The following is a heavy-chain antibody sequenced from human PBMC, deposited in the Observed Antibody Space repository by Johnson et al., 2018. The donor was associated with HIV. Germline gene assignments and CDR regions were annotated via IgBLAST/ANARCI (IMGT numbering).Heavy chain of an antibody. J-gene: IGHJ3*01. CDR3: AIEISRYYYDYAALDV. CDR1: GYSFDSHA. Sequence: VQLVESGGGLLQPGGSMRLSCAASGYSFDSHAMNWVRQGPGKGLEWVAAISYSGSSTYYADSVKGRFTISRDNSKNTVYLHMVNLRADYTALYYCAIEISRYYYDYAALDVWGQGTMVTVSS. CDR2: ISYSGSST. V-gene: IGHV3-23*04. D-gene: IGHD3-16*01.